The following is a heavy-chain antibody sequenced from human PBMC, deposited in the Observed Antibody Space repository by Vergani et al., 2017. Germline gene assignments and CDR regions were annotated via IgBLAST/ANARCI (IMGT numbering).Heavy chain of an antibody. CDR3: AKNLVVRGVIMNYYYYYGMDV. V-gene: IGHV3-30*18. CDR2: ISNDGSKK. Sequence: QVQLAESGGGRVQPGRSLRLSCAASGFSFSSHAIHWVRQAPGKGLEWVAVISNDGSKKYYADSVKGRFTISRDNSKNTLYLQMNSLRAEDTAVYYCAKNLVVRGVIMNYYYYYGMDVWGQGTTVTVSS. J-gene: IGHJ6*02. CDR1: GFSFSSHA. D-gene: IGHD3-10*01.